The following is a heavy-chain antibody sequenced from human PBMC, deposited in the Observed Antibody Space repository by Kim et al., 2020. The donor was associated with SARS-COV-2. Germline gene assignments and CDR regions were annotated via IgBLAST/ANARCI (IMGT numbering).Heavy chain of an antibody. J-gene: IGHJ5*02. CDR3: ARVNTMIVVVTPSLDS. Sequence: SLKSRVTISVDTSKNQFSLKLSSVTAADTAVYYCARVNTMIVVVTPSLDSWGQGTLVTVSS. V-gene: IGHV4-39*01. D-gene: IGHD3-22*01.